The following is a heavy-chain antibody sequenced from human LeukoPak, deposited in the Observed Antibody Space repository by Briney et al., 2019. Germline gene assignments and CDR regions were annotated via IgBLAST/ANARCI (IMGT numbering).Heavy chain of an antibody. CDR2: LSYDGSNK. V-gene: IGHV3-30*04. D-gene: IGHD6-19*01. CDR1: GFTFSSYA. J-gene: IGHJ4*02. CDR3: AKDWGQWLVPFDY. Sequence: GGSLRLSCAASGFTFSSYAMHWVRQAPGKVLEWVAALSYDGSNKYYADSVKGRFTISRGNSKNTLYLQMNSLRAEDTAVYYCAKDWGQWLVPFDYWGQGTLVTVSS.